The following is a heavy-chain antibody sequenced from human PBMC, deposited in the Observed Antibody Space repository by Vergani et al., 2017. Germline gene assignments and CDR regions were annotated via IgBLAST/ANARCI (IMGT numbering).Heavy chain of an antibody. CDR1: GFTFSSYA. Sequence: EVQLLESGGGLVQPGGSLRLSCAASGFTFSSYAMSWVRQAPGKGLEWVSAISGSGGSTYYADSVKGRFTISGDNSKNTLYLQMNSLRAEDTAVYYCAKDRGGGWLQLRGWFDPWGQGTLVTVSS. CDR3: AKDRGGGWLQLRGWFDP. CDR2: ISGSGGST. J-gene: IGHJ5*02. D-gene: IGHD5-24*01. V-gene: IGHV3-23*01.